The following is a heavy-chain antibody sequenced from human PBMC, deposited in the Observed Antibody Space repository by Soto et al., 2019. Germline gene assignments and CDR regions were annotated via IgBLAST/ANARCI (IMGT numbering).Heavy chain of an antibody. J-gene: IGHJ3*01. Sequence: QVQLQESGPGLVKPLETLSLTCDVSTDSIDSSTWWSWVRQPPGKGLEWIGEIYHSGTTNYNPSLTSRAAMSVDKSTKQFSLKLTSVTAADTAVYYCATSSWFSIDAWGQGTMVTVSS. CDR3: ATSSWFSIDA. D-gene: IGHD6-13*01. CDR2: IYHSGTT. CDR1: TDSIDSSTW. V-gene: IGHV4-4*02.